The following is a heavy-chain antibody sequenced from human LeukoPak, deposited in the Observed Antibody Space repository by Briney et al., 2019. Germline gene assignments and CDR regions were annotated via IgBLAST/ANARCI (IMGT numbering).Heavy chain of an antibody. Sequence: GGSLRLSCAASGFTFSNFGMSWVRQAPGKGLEWVSAIGGSGSSTFYPDSVKGRFTISRDNSKNTLYLQMNSLRAEDTAVYYCAKAPGLVSGSSFDYWGQGTLVTVSS. D-gene: IGHD1-26*01. CDR1: GFTFSNFG. V-gene: IGHV3-23*01. CDR3: AKAPGLVSGSSFDY. J-gene: IGHJ4*02. CDR2: IGGSGSST.